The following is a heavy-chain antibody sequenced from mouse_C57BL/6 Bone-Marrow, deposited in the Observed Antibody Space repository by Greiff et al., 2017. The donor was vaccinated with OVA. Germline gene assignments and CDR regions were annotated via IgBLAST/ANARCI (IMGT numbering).Heavy chain of an antibody. D-gene: IGHD1-1*01. Sequence: VQLQQSGAELVMPGASVKLSCKASGYTFTSYWMHWVKQRPGQGLEWIGEIDPSDSYTNYNQKFKGKSTLTVDKSSSTAYMQLSSLTSEDSAVYYCAREGAYYGSSGFAYWGQGTLVTVSA. J-gene: IGHJ3*01. CDR3: AREGAYYGSSGFAY. CDR1: GYTFTSYW. V-gene: IGHV1-69*01. CDR2: IDPSDSYT.